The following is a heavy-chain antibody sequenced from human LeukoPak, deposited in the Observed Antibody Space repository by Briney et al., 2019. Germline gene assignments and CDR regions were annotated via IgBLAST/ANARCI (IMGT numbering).Heavy chain of an antibody. CDR2: ISSRSAYI. V-gene: IGHV3-21*01. CDR3: ARDRSGSYPYYFDY. J-gene: IGHJ4*02. CDR1: GFTFSDYS. D-gene: IGHD1-26*01. Sequence: GGSLRLSCAASGFTFSDYSMNWVSQAPGKGLEWVSSISSRSAYIHYTDSVKGRYNISRDNAENSLYLQMNNLRADDTAVYYCARDRSGSYPYYFDYWGQGTLVTVSS.